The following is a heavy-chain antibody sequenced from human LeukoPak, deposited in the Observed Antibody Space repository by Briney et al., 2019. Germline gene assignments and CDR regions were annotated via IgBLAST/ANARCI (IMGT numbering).Heavy chain of an antibody. Sequence: AETLSLTCAVYGGSFSGYYWSWIRQPPGKGLEWIGEINHSGSTNYNPSLKSRVTISVDTSKNQFSLNLSSVTAADTAVYYCASQPYDFWSGYYTAHFDYWGQGTLVTVSS. CDR1: GGSFSGYY. J-gene: IGHJ4*02. CDR2: INHSGST. V-gene: IGHV4-34*01. CDR3: ASQPYDFWSGYYTAHFDY. D-gene: IGHD3-3*01.